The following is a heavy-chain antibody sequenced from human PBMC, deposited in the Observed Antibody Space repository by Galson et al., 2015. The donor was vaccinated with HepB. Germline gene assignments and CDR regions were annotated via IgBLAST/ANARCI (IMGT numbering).Heavy chain of an antibody. J-gene: IGHJ6*02. CDR1: GFTFSSYW. V-gene: IGHV3-74*01. CDR2: IKSDGSST. D-gene: IGHD3-9*01. CDR3: AREESHYDILTGYVYYYYGMDV. Sequence: FLRLSCAASGFTFSSYWMHWVGQAPGKGLVWVSRIKSDGSSTSYADSVKGRFTISRDNAKNTLNLQMNSLRAEDTAVYYCAREESHYDILTGYVYYYYGMDVWGQGTTVTVSS.